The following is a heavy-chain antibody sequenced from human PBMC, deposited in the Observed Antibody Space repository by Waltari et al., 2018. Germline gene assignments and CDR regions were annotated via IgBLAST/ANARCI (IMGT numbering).Heavy chain of an antibody. V-gene: IGHV5-51*01. Sequence: EVQLVQSAAALKKPGESLKISCKVSGLTFTKHWIAWVRQMPGKGLEWVGMIYPGDSDIRYSPSLQGQVTISVDESINTAFLQWTSLKASDTAIYFCARQTAAVDPFDYWGQGTLVTVSS. CDR3: ARQTAAVDPFDY. CDR1: GLTFTKHW. J-gene: IGHJ4*02. CDR2: IYPGDSDI. D-gene: IGHD2-15*01.